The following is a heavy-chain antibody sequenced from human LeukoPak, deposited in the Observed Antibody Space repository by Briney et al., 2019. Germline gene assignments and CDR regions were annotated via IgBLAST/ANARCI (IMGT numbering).Heavy chain of an antibody. CDR1: GFTFSSFW. D-gene: IGHD3-10*01. Sequence: GGSLRLSCAASGFTFSSFWMHWVRQAPGKGLEWVSRIFTGGDNTTYADSVKGRFTISRDNAKNSLYLQMNSLRAEDTAVYYCARVYGSGSYDYFDYWGQGTLVTVSS. CDR3: ARVYGSGSYDYFDY. J-gene: IGHJ4*02. V-gene: IGHV3-74*01. CDR2: IFTGGDNT.